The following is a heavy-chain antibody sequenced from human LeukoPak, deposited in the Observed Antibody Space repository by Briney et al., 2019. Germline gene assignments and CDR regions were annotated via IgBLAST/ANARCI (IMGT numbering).Heavy chain of an antibody. CDR3: ARGRIVLMVYATREWDDNWFDP. CDR2: MNPNSGNT. Sequence: ASVKVSCKASGYTFTSYDINWVRQATGQGLEWMGWMNPNSGNTGYAKKFQGRVTMTRNTSISTAYMELSSLRSEDTAVYYCARGRIVLMVYATREWDDNWFDPWGQGTLVTVSS. V-gene: IGHV1-8*01. CDR1: GYTFTSYD. J-gene: IGHJ5*02. D-gene: IGHD2-8*01.